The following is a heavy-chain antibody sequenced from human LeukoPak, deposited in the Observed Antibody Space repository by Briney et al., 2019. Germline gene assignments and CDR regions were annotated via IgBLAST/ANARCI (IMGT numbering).Heavy chain of an antibody. CDR1: GYTFTSYA. V-gene: IGHV1-3*01. CDR3: ARGPPGTLIVLDAFDI. D-gene: IGHD3-22*01. Sequence: GASVKVSCKASGYTFTSYAMHWVRQAPGQRLEWMGWINAGNGNTKYSQKFQGRVTITRDTSASTAYMELSSLRSEDTAVYYCARGPPGTLIVLDAFDIWGQGTLVTVSS. CDR2: INAGNGNT. J-gene: IGHJ3*02.